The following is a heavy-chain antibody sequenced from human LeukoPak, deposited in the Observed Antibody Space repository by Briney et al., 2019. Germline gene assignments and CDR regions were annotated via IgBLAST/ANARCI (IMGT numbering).Heavy chain of an antibody. CDR2: INTKTGNP. Sequence: ASVKVSCKASGYTFTIYPMIWVRQAPGQGLEWMGYINTKTGNPTYAQGLTGRFVFSLDTSVGTTYLHINSLKTEDTAVYYCARGGYSRGQGSPFDYWGQGTLVTVSS. D-gene: IGHD6-19*01. V-gene: IGHV7-4-1*02. CDR3: ARGGYSRGQGSPFDY. CDR1: GYTFTIYP. J-gene: IGHJ4*02.